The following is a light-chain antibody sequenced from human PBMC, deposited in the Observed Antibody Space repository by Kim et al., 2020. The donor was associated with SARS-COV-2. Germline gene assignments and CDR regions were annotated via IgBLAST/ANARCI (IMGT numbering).Light chain of an antibody. CDR1: TGAVTSGYY. CDR2: STN. V-gene: IGLV7-43*01. Sequence: QTVVTQEPSLTVSPGGTVTLTCAYSTGAVTSGYYPNWFQQKPGHAPRALIYSTNIKHSWTPARFSGSLLGGKAALTLSGVQPEDEADYYCLLNYGADQLFGGGTQLTVL. J-gene: IGLJ2*01. CDR3: LLNYGADQL.